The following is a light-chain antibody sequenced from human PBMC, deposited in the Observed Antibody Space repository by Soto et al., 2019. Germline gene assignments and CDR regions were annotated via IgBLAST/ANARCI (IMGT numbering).Light chain of an antibody. V-gene: IGKV1-39*01. CDR1: QIISTY. CDR3: QQSYSTPFT. J-gene: IGKJ3*01. CDR2: AAS. Sequence: DIQMTQSPSSLSASVGDRVTITCRASQIISTYLNWYQQKPGEAPKLLIYAASSLQSGVPSRFSGSGSGTDYSLTISSLQPEDFATYYCQQSYSTPFTFGPGTKVDIK.